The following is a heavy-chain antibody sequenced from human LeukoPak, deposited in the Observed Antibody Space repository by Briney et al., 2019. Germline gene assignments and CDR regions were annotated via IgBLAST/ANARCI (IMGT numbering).Heavy chain of an antibody. D-gene: IGHD4-17*01. CDR2: INPNSGGT. CDR3: AREGDSDYGDCCFDY. J-gene: IGHJ4*02. CDR1: GYTFTGYY. Sequence: ASVKVSCKASGYTFTGYYIHWVRQAPGQGLERMGWINPNSGGTNYAQNFQGRVTMTRDTSTSTAYMELSRLRSDDTAVYYCAREGDSDYGDCCFDYWGQGTLVTVSS. V-gene: IGHV1-2*02.